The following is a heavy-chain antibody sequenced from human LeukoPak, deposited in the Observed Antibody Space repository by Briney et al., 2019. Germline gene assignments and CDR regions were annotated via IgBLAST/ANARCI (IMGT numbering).Heavy chain of an antibody. V-gene: IGHV4-59*08. CDR1: GGSISSYY. J-gene: IGHJ5*02. D-gene: IGHD6-19*01. Sequence: PSETLSLTCTVSGGSISSYYWSWIRQPPGKGLEGIVYIYYSGSTNYNPSLKSRVTISVDTSKNQFSLKLSSVTAADTAVYYCARTTGWYWFDPWGQGTLVTVSS. CDR2: IYYSGST. CDR3: ARTTGWYWFDP.